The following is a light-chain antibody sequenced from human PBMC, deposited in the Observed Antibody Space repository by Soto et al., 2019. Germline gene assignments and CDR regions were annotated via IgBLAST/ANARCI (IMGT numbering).Light chain of an antibody. CDR3: QQYYGTPVT. J-gene: IGKJ1*01. CDR2: GAS. CDR1: QIVNSNF. V-gene: IGKV3-20*01. Sequence: EIVLTQSPGTLSLSPGERATLSCRASQIVNSNFLTWYQQRPGQAPRLLIYGASTRATSIPARFSGGGSGTEYTLTISSLQAEDVAIYYCQQYYGTPVTFGQGTKVDIK.